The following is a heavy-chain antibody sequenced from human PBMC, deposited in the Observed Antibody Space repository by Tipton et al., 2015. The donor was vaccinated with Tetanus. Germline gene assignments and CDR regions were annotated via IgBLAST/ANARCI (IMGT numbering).Heavy chain of an antibody. CDR1: GGSVSGSGYF. CDR2: INSGGTT. J-gene: IGHJ2*01. CDR3: GRHGGSYSAYWCFDL. D-gene: IGHD1-26*01. V-gene: IGHV4-39*01. Sequence: TLSLTCTVSGGSVSGSGYFWGWIRQSPGKGLEWIGSINSGGTTYHNPSLKGRLTISVDTSKNQFSLRLTSVTATDTAVYYCGRHGGSYSAYWCFDLWGRGSLVAVSS.